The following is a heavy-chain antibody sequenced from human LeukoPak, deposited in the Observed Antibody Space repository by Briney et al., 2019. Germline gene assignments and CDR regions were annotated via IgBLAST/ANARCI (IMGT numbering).Heavy chain of an antibody. Sequence: SETLSHTCTVSGGSISSSSYYWGWIRQPPGKGLEWIGSIYYSGSTYYNPSLKSRVTISVDTSKNQFSLKLSSVTAADTAVYYCARKSIAARRAFDYWGQGTLVTVSS. V-gene: IGHV4-39*01. CDR1: GGSISSSSYY. CDR3: ARKSIAARRAFDY. D-gene: IGHD6-6*01. CDR2: IYYSGST. J-gene: IGHJ4*02.